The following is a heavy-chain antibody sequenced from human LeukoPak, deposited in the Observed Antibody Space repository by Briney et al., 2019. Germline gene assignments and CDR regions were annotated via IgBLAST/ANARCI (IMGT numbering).Heavy chain of an antibody. V-gene: IGHV4-34*01. Sequence: SETLSLTCAVYGGSFSGYYWSWIRQPPGKGLEWIGEINHSGSTNYNPSLKSRVTISVDTSKNRFSLKLSSVTAADTAVYYCASSYDFWSGYYIGYWGQGTLVTVSS. CDR2: INHSGST. D-gene: IGHD3-3*01. CDR3: ASSYDFWSGYYIGY. CDR1: GGSFSGYY. J-gene: IGHJ4*02.